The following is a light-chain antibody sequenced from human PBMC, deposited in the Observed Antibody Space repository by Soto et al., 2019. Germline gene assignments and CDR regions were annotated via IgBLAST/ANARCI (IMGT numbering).Light chain of an antibody. V-gene: IGKV3D-20*02. CDR2: GAS. CDR3: QQRSNWPIT. CDR1: LTISDSY. Sequence: DIVLTQSPGTLSLSPGERATLSCRASLTISDSYLAWYQQKAGQAPRLVIYGASNRATGIPDRFSGSGSGTDFTLTISRLEPEDFAVYYCQQRSNWPITFGQGTRLEIK. J-gene: IGKJ5*01.